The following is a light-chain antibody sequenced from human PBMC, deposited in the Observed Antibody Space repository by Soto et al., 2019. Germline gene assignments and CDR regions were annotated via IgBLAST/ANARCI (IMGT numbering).Light chain of an antibody. CDR1: SNTIGGYNV. J-gene: IGLJ1*01. V-gene: IGLV2-14*02. CDR3: VSYTSSTTYV. CDR2: EGI. Sequence: QSVLTQPASVSGSPGQSITISCTGTSNTIGGYNVVSWYQQHPGTAPKVIIYEGIKRPSGVSNRFSGSISGSTASLTISGLQAEDEADYYCVSYTSSTTYVFGTGTKVTVL.